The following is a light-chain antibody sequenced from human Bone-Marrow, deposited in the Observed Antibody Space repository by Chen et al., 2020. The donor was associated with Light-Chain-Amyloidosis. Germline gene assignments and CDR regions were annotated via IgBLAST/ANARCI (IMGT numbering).Light chain of an antibody. J-gene: IGKJ5*01. V-gene: IGKV1-33*01. CDR3: QQYDNPWIT. CDR2: DAS. CDR1: QGISKY. Sequence: DIQMNQSPSSLSAAVGDTVTITCPASQGISKYLYWYQQKPGKAPKLLISDASDWEAGVPSRFSGSGSGTEFTLTINSLQPEDIATYYCQQYDNPWITFGQGTRLEIK.